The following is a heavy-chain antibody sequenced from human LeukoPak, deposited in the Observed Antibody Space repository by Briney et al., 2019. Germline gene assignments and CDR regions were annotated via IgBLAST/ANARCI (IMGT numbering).Heavy chain of an antibody. V-gene: IGHV6-1*01. J-gene: IGHJ4*02. CDR1: GDSVSSNSAA. CDR3: ARASHQYYYDSSGYYYFDY. Sequence: SQNLSLTCAISGDSVSSNSAAWNWIRQSPSRGLEWLGRTYYRSKWYNDYAVSVKSRITINPDTSKNQFSLQLNSVTPEDTAVYYCARASHQYYYDSSGYYYFDYWGQGTLVTVSS. CDR2: TYYRSKWYN. D-gene: IGHD3-22*01.